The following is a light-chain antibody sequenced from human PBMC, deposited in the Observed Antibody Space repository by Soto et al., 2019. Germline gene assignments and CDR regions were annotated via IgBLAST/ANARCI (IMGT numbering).Light chain of an antibody. J-gene: IGLJ2*01. Sequence: QSVLTQPPSVSGAPGQRVTISCTGSSSNIGAGYDVHWYQQLPGTAPKLLIYGNSIRPSGVPDRFSGSKSGTSASLAITGLQAEDEADYYYQSYDSSLSVVFGGGTKVTVL. CDR3: QSYDSSLSVV. CDR1: SSNIGAGYD. V-gene: IGLV1-40*01. CDR2: GNS.